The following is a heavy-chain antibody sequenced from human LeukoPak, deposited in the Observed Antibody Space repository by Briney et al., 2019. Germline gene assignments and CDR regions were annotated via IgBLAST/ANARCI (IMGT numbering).Heavy chain of an antibody. CDR1: GFTLSSHW. CDR3: ARDLGYYDSSGYRGY. V-gene: IGHV3-21*01. D-gene: IGHD3-22*01. CDR2: ISSSSSYI. Sequence: NAGGSLRLSCAASGFTLSSHWMHWVRQAPGKGLEWVSSISSSSSYIYYADSVKGRFTISRDNAKNSLYLQMNSLRAEDTAVYYCARDLGYYDSSGYRGYWGQGTLVTVSS. J-gene: IGHJ4*02.